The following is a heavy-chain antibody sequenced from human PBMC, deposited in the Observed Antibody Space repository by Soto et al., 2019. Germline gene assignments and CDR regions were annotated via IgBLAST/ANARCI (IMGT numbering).Heavy chain of an antibody. Sequence: QVQLQESGPGLVKPSQTLSLTCTVSGGSISSGDYYWSWIRQPPGKGLEWIGYIYYSGSTYYNPSLKSRVTISVDTSKNQFSLKLSSVTAADTAVYYCARDIRTSYQHAYGMDVWGQGTTVTVSS. D-gene: IGHD2-2*01. V-gene: IGHV4-30-4*01. CDR1: GGSISSGDYY. J-gene: IGHJ6*02. CDR2: IYYSGST. CDR3: ARDIRTSYQHAYGMDV.